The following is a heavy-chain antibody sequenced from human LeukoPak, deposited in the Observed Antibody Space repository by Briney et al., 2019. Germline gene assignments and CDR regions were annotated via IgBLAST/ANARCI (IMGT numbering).Heavy chain of an antibody. CDR3: AKTRGYCSGGTCYQDY. D-gene: IGHD2-15*01. V-gene: IGHV3-15*01. CDR1: GLTFSNAW. Sequence: PGGSLRLSCAASGLTFSNAWMSWVRQAPGKGLEWVGRIKSKTDGGTTDYAAPVKGRFTISRDDSKNTLYLQTSSLRAEDTAVYYCAKTRGYCSGGTCYQDYWGQGTLVTVSS. CDR2: IKSKTDGGTT. J-gene: IGHJ4*02.